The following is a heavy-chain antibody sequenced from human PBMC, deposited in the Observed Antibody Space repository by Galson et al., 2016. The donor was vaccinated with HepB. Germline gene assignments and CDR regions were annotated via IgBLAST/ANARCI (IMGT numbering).Heavy chain of an antibody. V-gene: IGHV3-33*01. Sequence: SLRLSCAASGFTFSTYGMHWVRQAPGKGREWVALLWNDGTTKHYADAVRGRFTISRDNYQNTPYLQMDSLRAEDKAVYYCARDANWNKIYYYYVMDVWGQGTTVTVSS. CDR1: GFTFSTYG. CDR2: LWNDGTTK. J-gene: IGHJ6*02. D-gene: IGHD1/OR15-1a*01. CDR3: ARDANWNKIYYYYVMDV.